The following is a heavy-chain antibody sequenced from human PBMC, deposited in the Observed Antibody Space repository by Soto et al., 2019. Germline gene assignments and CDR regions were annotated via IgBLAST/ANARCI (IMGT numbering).Heavy chain of an antibody. CDR3: AIWWQVVRYQSYVLEV. CDR2: IIPIFATV. V-gene: IGHV1-69*01. J-gene: IGHJ6*02. D-gene: IGHD6-19*01. CDR1: GGTHNNYA. Sequence: QGQLLQSGSAVRKPGSSVKVSCKASGGTHNNYAFTWVRQARGQGLEWVGRIIPIFATVVYAQRFEGRVTMSAHESRSRAYMEVTTLCFDNTAVYYCAIWWQVVRYQSYVLEVSGQGAEITGSS.